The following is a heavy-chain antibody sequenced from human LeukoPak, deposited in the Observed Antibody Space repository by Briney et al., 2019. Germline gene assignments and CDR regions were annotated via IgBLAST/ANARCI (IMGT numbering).Heavy chain of an antibody. Sequence: GGSLRLSCAASGFTFSSYAMSWVRQAPGKGLEWVSVISGSGGNTYYADSVKGRFTISRDNSKNTLYLQMNSLRAEDTAVYYCARGIAEFDYWGQGTLVTVSS. CDR3: ARGIAEFDY. D-gene: IGHD6-13*01. CDR1: GFTFSSYA. V-gene: IGHV3-23*01. J-gene: IGHJ4*02. CDR2: ISGSGGNT.